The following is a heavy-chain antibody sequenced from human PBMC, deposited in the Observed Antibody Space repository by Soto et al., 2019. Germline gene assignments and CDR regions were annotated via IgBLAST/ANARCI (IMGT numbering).Heavy chain of an antibody. CDR2: INPNSGGT. CDR1: GYTFTGYY. J-gene: IGHJ4*02. Sequence: ASVKVSCQASGYTFTGYYVHWVRQAPGQGLEWMGWINPNSGGTNYAQKFQGWVTMTRDTSISTAYMELSRLRSDDTAVYYCARGGYSGYGLFDYWGQGTLVTVSS. CDR3: ARGGYSGYGLFDY. D-gene: IGHD5-12*01. V-gene: IGHV1-2*04.